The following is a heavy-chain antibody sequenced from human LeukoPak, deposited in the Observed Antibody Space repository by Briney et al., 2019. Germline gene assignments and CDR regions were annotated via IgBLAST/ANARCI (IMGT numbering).Heavy chain of an antibody. D-gene: IGHD6-6*01. CDR3: AKDSQNIAARGAFGV. CDR2: IRYDGNNK. V-gene: IGHV3-30*02. J-gene: IGHJ3*01. Sequence: GGSLRLSCAASGFSFSAYGMHWVRQAPGKGLEWVAFIRYDGNNKYYTDSVKGRFTISRDNSKNTMSLQMNSLRAEDTAVYYCAKDSQNIAARGAFGVWGQGTMVIVSS. CDR1: GFSFSAYG.